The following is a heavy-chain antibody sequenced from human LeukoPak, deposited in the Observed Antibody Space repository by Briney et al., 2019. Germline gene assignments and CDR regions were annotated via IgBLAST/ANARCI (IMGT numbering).Heavy chain of an antibody. Sequence: PSETLSLTCTVSGGSISSSSYYWCWIRQPPGKGLEWIGIIYYSGSTYYNPSLKRGATISVDTSKNQFSLKLSSVTAADTAVYYCARRSIVGDAFDYWGQETLVTVSS. V-gene: IGHV4-39*01. CDR1: GGSISSSSYY. CDR2: IYYSGST. J-gene: IGHJ4*02. D-gene: IGHD4-17*01. CDR3: ARRSIVGDAFDY.